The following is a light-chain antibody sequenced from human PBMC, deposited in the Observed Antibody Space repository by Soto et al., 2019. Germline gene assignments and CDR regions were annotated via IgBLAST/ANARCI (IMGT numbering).Light chain of an antibody. CDR1: SGDVGGYNY. CDR2: EVS. V-gene: IGLV2-8*01. J-gene: IGLJ3*02. Sequence: QSALTQPPSASGSPGQSVTISCTGTSGDVGGYNYVSWYQQHPGKVPKLMIYEVSQRPSGVPDRFSGSKSGNTASLTVSGLQTEDEADYYCSSYAGSNNLVFGGGTKVTVL. CDR3: SSYAGSNNLV.